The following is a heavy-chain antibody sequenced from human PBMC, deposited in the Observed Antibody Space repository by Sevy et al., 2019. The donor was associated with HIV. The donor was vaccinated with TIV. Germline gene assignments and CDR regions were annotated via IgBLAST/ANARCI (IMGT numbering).Heavy chain of an antibody. CDR1: GGSITSLY. V-gene: IGHV4-59*08. Sequence: QSQTLSLTCTVSGGSITSLYWNWIRQPPGKRLEWIANIYYNGHINYNPSLKSRVTLSLDTSKNQFSLRLSSVTAADTAMYYCAGENAWGRGYSWGQRTLVTVSS. CDR3: AGENAWGRGYS. D-gene: IGHD1-26*01. J-gene: IGHJ4*02. CDR2: IYYNGHI.